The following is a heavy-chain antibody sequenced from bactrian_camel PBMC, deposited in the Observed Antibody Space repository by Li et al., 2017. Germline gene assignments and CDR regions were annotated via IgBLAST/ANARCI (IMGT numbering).Heavy chain of an antibody. Sequence: VQLVESGGGLVQPGGSLRLSCAASGLTFSSNAMSWVRQAPGKGLEWVSTISSDSSITYYADSVKGRFTISRDNAKNTVALQMNSLKPEDTAVYYCVRDAGTPYGYNYWGQGTQVTVS. J-gene: IGHJ4*01. CDR1: GLTFSSNA. D-gene: IGHD6*01. CDR2: ISSDSSIT. CDR3: VRDAGTPYGYNY. V-gene: IGHV3-2*01.